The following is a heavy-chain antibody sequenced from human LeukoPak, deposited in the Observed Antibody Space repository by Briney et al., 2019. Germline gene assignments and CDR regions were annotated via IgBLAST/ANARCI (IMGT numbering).Heavy chain of an antibody. D-gene: IGHD1-26*01. CDR3: ARERRGSYLSFFDY. V-gene: IGHV3-48*01. Sequence: GGSLRLPCAASGFTFSSYSMNWVRQAPGKGLEWVSYISSSSSTIYYADSVKGRFTISRDNAKNSLYLQMNSLRAEDTAVYYCARERRGSYLSFFDYWGQGTLVTVSS. J-gene: IGHJ4*02. CDR2: ISSSSSTI. CDR1: GFTFSSYS.